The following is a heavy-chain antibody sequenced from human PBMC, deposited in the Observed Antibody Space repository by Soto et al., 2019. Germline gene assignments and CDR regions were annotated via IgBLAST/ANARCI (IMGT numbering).Heavy chain of an antibody. CDR1: GYTFTGYY. D-gene: IGHD2-2*02. V-gene: IGHV1-2*02. J-gene: IGHJ4*02. Sequence: ASVKVSCKASGYTFTGYYMHWVRQAPGPGLEWMGWIHTNSGGTNYAQKFQGRVTMTRDTSISTAYMELSRLRSDDTAVYYCAREYPIGSLGYWGQGTLVTVSS. CDR2: IHTNSGGT. CDR3: AREYPIGSLGY.